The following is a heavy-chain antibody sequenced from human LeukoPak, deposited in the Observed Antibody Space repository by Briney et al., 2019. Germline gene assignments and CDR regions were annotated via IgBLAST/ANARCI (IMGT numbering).Heavy chain of an antibody. D-gene: IGHD3-22*01. Sequence: SETLSLTCTVSGGSISSSSYYWGWIRQPPGKGLEWIGSIYYSGSTYYNPSLKSRVTISVDTSKNQFSLKLSSVTAADTAVYYCARDYYDHYGMDVWGQGTTVTVSS. V-gene: IGHV4-39*02. J-gene: IGHJ6*02. CDR1: GGSISSSSYY. CDR2: IYYSGST. CDR3: ARDYYDHYGMDV.